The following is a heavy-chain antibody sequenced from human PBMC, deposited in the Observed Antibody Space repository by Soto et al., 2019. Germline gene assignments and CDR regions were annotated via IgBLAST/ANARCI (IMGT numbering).Heavy chain of an antibody. CDR2: IIPIFGTA. J-gene: IGHJ3*02. CDR1: GGTFSSYA. Sequence: EASVKVSCKASGGTFSSYAISWVRQAPGQGLEWMGGIIPIFGTANYAQKFQGRFTITADESTSTAYMELSSLRSEDTAVYYCARERVNIVVVTASPGAFDIWGQGTMVTVSS. V-gene: IGHV1-69*13. CDR3: ARERVNIVVVTASPGAFDI. D-gene: IGHD2-21*02.